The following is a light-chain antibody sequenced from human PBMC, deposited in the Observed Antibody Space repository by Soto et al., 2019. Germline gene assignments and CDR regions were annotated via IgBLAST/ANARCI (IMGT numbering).Light chain of an antibody. CDR2: KAS. CDR3: QQYNSFPT. V-gene: IGKV1-5*03. J-gene: IGKJ1*01. CDR1: QSISSW. Sequence: DIQMTQSPSTLSASVGDRVTITCRASQSISSWLAWYQQKPGKAPKLLIYKASSLESGVPSRFSGSGSGTEFTLTSSSLQTDDFATYYCQQYNSFPTFDQGTKVEIK.